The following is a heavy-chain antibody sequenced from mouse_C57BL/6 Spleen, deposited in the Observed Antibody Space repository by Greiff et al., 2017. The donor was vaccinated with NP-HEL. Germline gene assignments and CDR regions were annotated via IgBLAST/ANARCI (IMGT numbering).Heavy chain of an antibody. CDR3: AGSSHWYFDV. CDR1: GYTFTDYN. J-gene: IGHJ1*03. CDR2: INPNNGGT. D-gene: IGHD1-1*01. V-gene: IGHV1-22*01. Sequence: EVQLQQSGPELVKPGASVTMSCKASGYTFTDYNMHWVKQSHGKSLEWIGYINPNNGGTSSNQKFKGKATLTVNKSSSTAYMELRSLTSEDSAVYYCAGSSHWYFDVWGTGTTVTVSS.